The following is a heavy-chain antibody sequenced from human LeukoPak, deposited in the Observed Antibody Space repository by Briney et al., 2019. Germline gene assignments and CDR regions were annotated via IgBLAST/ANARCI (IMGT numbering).Heavy chain of an antibody. Sequence: GESLKISCKGSGYSFTSYWIGWVRQMPGKGLEWMGIIYPGDSDTRYSPSFQGQVTISADKSISTAYLQWGSLKASDTAMYYCARLSYGSGSYYLTRIDYWGQGTLVTVSS. V-gene: IGHV5-51*01. J-gene: IGHJ4*02. CDR1: GYSFTSYW. CDR3: ARLSYGSGSYYLTRIDY. CDR2: IYPGDSDT. D-gene: IGHD3-10*01.